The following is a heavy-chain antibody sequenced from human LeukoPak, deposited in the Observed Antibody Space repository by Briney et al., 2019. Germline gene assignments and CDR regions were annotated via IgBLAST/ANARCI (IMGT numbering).Heavy chain of an antibody. D-gene: IGHD3-3*01. J-gene: IGHJ4*02. CDR3: ARGYDFWSGLRLDD. CDR2: ISSNGGST. Sequence: PGGSLRLSCAASGFTFSSYAMHWVSQAPGKGLEYVSAISSNGGSTYYANSVKGRFTISRDNSKNTLYLQMGSLRAEDMAVYYCARGYDFWSGLRLDDWGQGTLVTVSS. CDR1: GFTFSSYA. V-gene: IGHV3-64*01.